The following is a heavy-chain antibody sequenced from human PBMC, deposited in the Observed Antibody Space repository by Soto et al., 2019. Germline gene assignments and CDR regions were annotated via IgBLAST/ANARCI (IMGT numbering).Heavy chain of an antibody. J-gene: IGHJ6*02. V-gene: IGHV1-8*01. Sequence: QVQLVQSGAEVKKPGASVKVSCKASGYTFTSYDINWVRQATGQGLEWMGWMNPNSGNTGYAQKFQGRVTMTTNTSISTAYMELSSLRSEDTAVYYCARGAEWLLPAYYYYYGMDVWGQGTTVTVSS. CDR1: GYTFTSYD. CDR3: ARGAEWLLPAYYYYYGMDV. CDR2: MNPNSGNT. D-gene: IGHD3-3*01.